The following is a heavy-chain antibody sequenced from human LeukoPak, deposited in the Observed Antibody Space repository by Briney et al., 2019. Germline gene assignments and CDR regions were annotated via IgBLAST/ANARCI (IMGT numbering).Heavy chain of an antibody. CDR1: GYSFTNYW. CDR3: ARQDVVAGYDY. V-gene: IGHV5-51*01. Sequence: GESLQISCQGSGYSFTNYWIGWVRQMPGKGLEWMGIIYPGDSDTRYSPSFQGQVTISADKSIITAYLQWSSLKASDTAMYYCARQDVVAGYDYWGQGTLVTVSS. CDR2: IYPGDSDT. D-gene: IGHD6-19*01. J-gene: IGHJ4*02.